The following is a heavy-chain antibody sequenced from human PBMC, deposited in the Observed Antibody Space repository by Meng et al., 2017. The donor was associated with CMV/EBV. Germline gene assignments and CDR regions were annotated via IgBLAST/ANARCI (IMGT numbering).Heavy chain of an antibody. CDR2: IYPSDSDR. CDR3: VRWGLGYNEY. J-gene: IGHJ4*02. Sequence: KVSCKGSGYSFTSYWIGWVRQMPGKGLEWMGMIYPSDSDRKYSPFFQGQVIISADKSISTAYLQWTSLKASDSAMYYCVRWGLGYNEYWGQGTLVTVSS. CDR1: GYSFTSYW. V-gene: IGHV5-51*01. D-gene: IGHD5-18*01.